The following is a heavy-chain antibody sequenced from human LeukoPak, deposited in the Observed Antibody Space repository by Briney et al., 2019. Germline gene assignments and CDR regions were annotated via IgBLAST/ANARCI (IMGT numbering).Heavy chain of an antibody. CDR1: GGSFSGYY. CDR2: INHSGST. V-gene: IGHV4-34*01. J-gene: IGHJ4*02. Sequence: PSETLSLTCAVYGGSFSGYYWSWIRQPPGKGLEWIGEINHSGSTNYNPSLKSRVTISVDTSKNQFSLKLSSVTAADTAVYYCARGAGWTGTGFDYWGQGTLVPVSS. CDR3: ARGAGWTGTGFDY. D-gene: IGHD1-1*01.